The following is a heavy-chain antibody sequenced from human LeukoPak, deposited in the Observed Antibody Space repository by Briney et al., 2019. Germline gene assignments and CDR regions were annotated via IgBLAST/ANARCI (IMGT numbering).Heavy chain of an antibody. CDR2: IYHSGST. D-gene: IGHD6-6*01. J-gene: IGHJ1*01. V-gene: IGHV4-59*01. CDR3: ARGGAARLHFQN. CDR1: GGSISTYY. Sequence: SETLSLTCTVSGGSISTYYWNRIRQPPGKGLEWIGYIYHSGSTNYNPSLQSRVTISVDTSKNQFSLNLNSVTAADTAVYYCARGGAARLHFQNWGQGTLVTVPS.